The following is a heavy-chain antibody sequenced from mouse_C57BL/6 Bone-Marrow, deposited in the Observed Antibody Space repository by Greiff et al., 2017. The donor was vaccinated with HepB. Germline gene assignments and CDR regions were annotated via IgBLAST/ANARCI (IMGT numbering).Heavy chain of an antibody. CDR1: GYTFTSYW. CDR2: INPSNGGT. J-gene: IGHJ1*03. D-gene: IGHD2-4*01. Sequence: QVQLQQPGTELVKPGASVKLSCKASGYTFTSYWMHWVKQRPGQGLEWIGNINPSNGGTNYNEKFKSKATLTVDKSSSTAYMQLSSLTSEDSAVYYRARFGDYDCYWYFDVWGTGTTVTVSS. V-gene: IGHV1-53*01. CDR3: ARFGDYDCYWYFDV.